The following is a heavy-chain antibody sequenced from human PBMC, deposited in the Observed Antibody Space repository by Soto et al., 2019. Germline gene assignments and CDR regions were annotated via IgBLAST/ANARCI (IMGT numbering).Heavy chain of an antibody. V-gene: IGHV3-15*01. J-gene: IGHJ4*02. D-gene: IGHD2-2*01. CDR2: IKSKTDGGTT. Sequence: EVQLVESGGGLVKPGGSLRLSCASSGFTFSNAWMSWVRQAPGKGLEWVGRIKSKTDGGTTDYAAPVKGRFTISRDDSKNTLYLQMNSLKTEDTAVYYCTTGLVVPAPLISWSDWGQGTLVTVSS. CDR3: TTGLVVPAPLISWSD. CDR1: GFTFSNAW.